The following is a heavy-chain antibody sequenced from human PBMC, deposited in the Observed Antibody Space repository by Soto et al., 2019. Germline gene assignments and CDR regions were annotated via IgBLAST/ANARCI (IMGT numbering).Heavy chain of an antibody. CDR1: GGSISSYY. J-gene: IGHJ6*02. V-gene: IGHV4-59*01. D-gene: IGHD1-26*01. CDR2: IYYSGST. Sequence: PSETLSLTCTVSGGSISSYYWSWIRQPPGKGLEWIGYIYYSGSTNYNPSLKSRVTISVDTSKNQFSLKLSSVTAADTAVYYCVYVSGSEQYILTTSYGMDVWGQGTTVTVSS. CDR3: VYVSGSEQYILTTSYGMDV.